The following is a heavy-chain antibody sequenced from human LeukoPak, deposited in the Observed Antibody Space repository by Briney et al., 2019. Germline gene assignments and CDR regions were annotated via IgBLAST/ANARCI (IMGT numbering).Heavy chain of an antibody. CDR2: IRYDGSNK. D-gene: IGHD4/OR15-4a*01. CDR3: ARVHGAYPFDY. CDR1: AFTFSRYG. V-gene: IGHV3-30*02. Sequence: PGGSLRLSCAASAFTFSRYGMHWVRQAPGKGLEWVAFIRYDGSNKYYADSVKGRFTISRDNAKNSLYLQMNSLRVEDTAVYYCARVHGAYPFDYWGQGTLVTVSS. J-gene: IGHJ4*02.